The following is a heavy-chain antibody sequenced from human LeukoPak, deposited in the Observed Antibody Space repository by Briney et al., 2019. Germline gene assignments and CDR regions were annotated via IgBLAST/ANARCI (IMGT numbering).Heavy chain of an antibody. CDR2: IFYSGNT. V-gene: IGHV4-31*03. D-gene: IGHD3-22*01. Sequence: SETLSLTCTVSGGSISSGNYYWSWIRQHPGKGLEWIGYIFYSGNTYYNPSLKSRVTISVDTSKNQFTLRLSSVTAADTAVYYCARGGRDYYDNRDPIDYWGQGTLVTVSS. CDR3: ARGGRDYYDNRDPIDY. CDR1: GGSISSGNYY. J-gene: IGHJ4*02.